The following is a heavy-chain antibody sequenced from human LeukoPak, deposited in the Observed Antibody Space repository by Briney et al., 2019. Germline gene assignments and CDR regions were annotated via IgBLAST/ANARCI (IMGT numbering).Heavy chain of an antibody. Sequence: SETLSLTCTVSGGSISSYYWSWIRQPPGKGLEWIGYIYYSGSTNYNPSLKSRVTISVDTSKNQFSLKLSSVTAADTAVYYCAGVPTTFYYYYYGMDVWGQGTTVTVS. V-gene: IGHV4-59*08. CDR3: AGVPTTFYYYYYGMDV. D-gene: IGHD1-1*01. CDR2: IYYSGST. J-gene: IGHJ6*02. CDR1: GGSISSYY.